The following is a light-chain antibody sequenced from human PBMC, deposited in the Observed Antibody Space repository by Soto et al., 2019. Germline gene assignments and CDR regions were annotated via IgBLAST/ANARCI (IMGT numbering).Light chain of an antibody. J-gene: IGLJ1*01. V-gene: IGLV1-44*01. CDR3: AAWDDSLNAL. CDR1: SSNIGDNP. CDR2: IND. Sequence: QSVLTQPPSASGTPGQRITISCSGSSSNIGDNPVNWYQQLPGAAPKLLIYINDQRPSEVPDRFSGSKSGTSASLAISGLQPEDEADYYCAAWDDSLNALFGTGTKVTVL.